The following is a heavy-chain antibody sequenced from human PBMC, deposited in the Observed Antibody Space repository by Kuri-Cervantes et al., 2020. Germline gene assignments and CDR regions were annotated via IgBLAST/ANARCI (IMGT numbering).Heavy chain of an antibody. CDR3: AREPYYYDSSGYYYDYYYYGMDV. CDR2: IYHSGST. D-gene: IGHD3-22*01. CDR1: GGSISSSNW. J-gene: IGHJ6*02. V-gene: IGHV4-4*02. Sequence: SETLSLTCAVSGGSISSSNWWSWVRQPPGKGLEWIGEIYHSGSTNYNPSLKSRVTISVDKSKNQFSLKLSSVTAADTAVYYCAREPYYYDSSGYYYDYYYYGMDVWGQGTTVTVSS.